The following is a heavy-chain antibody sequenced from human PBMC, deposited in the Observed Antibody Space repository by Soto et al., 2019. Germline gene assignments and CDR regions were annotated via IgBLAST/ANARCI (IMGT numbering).Heavy chain of an antibody. Sequence: EVQLVESGGGLVQPGGSLKLSCSASGFSLSGTDMHWGRQASGKGLEWVGRIRSKANSYATEYAASVKGRFTISRDDSKITAYLQMNSLKSEDTAVYYCTRQGPRDGYNCGFDYWGRGTLVTVSS. V-gene: IGHV3-73*02. CDR2: IRSKANSYAT. J-gene: IGHJ4*02. D-gene: IGHD5-12*01. CDR1: GFSLSGTD. CDR3: TRQGPRDGYNCGFDY.